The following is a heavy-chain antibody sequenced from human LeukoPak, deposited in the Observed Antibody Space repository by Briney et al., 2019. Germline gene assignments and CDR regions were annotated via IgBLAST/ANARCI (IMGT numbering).Heavy chain of an antibody. CDR3: AREHPVAIAPDY. V-gene: IGHV4-4*07. CDR1: GGSISGYY. Sequence: NPSETLSLTCTVSGGSISGYYWSSIRQPAGKGLEWIGRIYSTGSTNYNPSLKSRVTMSVDTSKNQFSLKLTSVTAADTAIYYCAREHPVAIAPDYWGQGTLVTVSS. CDR2: IYSTGST. D-gene: IGHD5-12*01. J-gene: IGHJ4*02.